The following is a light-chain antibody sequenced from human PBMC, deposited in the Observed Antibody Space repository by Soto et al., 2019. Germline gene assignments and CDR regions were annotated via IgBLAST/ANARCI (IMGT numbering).Light chain of an antibody. CDR1: QSIGTN. CDR3: QKYYIYPPS. Sequence: AIRMPQSPSSSSASTGDRVTITCRARQSIGTNLAWYPKLPERAPKLLIFAACTLQGGVPSRFSGSGSGTEFTLTNSCLQSEDFVTNYSQKYYIYPPSFGGGTKVEIK. V-gene: IGKV1-8*01. J-gene: IGKJ4*01. CDR2: AAC.